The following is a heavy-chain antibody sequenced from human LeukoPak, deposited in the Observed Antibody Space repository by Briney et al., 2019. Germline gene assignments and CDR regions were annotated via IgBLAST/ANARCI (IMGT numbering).Heavy chain of an antibody. J-gene: IGHJ4*02. Sequence: GGSLRLSCEASGFTFTTYWLSWVRQVPGKGLEWVANIKSDGSQTYYVDSVKCRFTVSRDNAKTSLYLQMSSLRAEDTAIYFCARDFNPEGYSSACATSAYWGQGVLVTVSS. V-gene: IGHV3-7*05. D-gene: IGHD2-15*01. CDR3: ARDFNPEGYSSACATSAY. CDR2: IKSDGSQT. CDR1: GFTFTTYW.